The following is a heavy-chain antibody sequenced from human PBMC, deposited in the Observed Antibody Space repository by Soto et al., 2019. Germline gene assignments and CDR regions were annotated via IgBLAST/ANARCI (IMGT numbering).Heavy chain of an antibody. CDR3: ARGAGSYTQFDY. CDR2: IYYSGST. CDR1: GGSISSGDYY. V-gene: IGHV4-30-4*01. D-gene: IGHD3-10*01. J-gene: IGHJ4*02. Sequence: SETLSLTCTVSGGSISSGDYYWSWIRQPPGKGLEWIGYIYYSGSTYYNPSLKSRVTISVDTSKNQFSLKLSSVTAADTAVYCCARGAGSYTQFDYWGQGTLVTVSS.